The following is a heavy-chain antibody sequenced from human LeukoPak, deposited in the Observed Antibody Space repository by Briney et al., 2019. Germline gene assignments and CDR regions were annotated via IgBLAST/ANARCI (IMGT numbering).Heavy chain of an antibody. CDR2: IQQDGNVK. CDR1: GFTFSNYW. V-gene: IGHV3-7*01. J-gene: IGHJ4*02. CDR3: AKEDGWYRDY. Sequence: PGGSLRLSCAASGFTFSNYWMSWVRQAPGEGLEWLANIQQDGNVKNYVDSVKGRFTISRDNAKNSVYLQMSSLRAEDTAVYYCAKEDGWYRDYWGQGTLVTVSS. D-gene: IGHD6-19*01.